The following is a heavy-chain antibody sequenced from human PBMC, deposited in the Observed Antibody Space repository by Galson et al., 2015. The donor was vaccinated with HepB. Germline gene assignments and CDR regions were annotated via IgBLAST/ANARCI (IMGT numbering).Heavy chain of an antibody. CDR2: INPNSGGT. V-gene: IGHV1-2*02. J-gene: IGHJ5*02. CDR3: ARGGGVVGATNWFDP. D-gene: IGHD1-26*01. CDR1: GYTFTGYY. Sequence: SVKVSCKASGYTFTGYYMHWVQQAPGQGLEWMGWINPNSGGTNYAQKFQGRVTMTRDTSISTAYMELSRLRSDDTAVYYCARGGGVVGATNWFDPWGQGTLVTVSS.